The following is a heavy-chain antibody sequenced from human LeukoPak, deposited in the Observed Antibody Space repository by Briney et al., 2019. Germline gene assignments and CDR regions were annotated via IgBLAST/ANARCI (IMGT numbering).Heavy chain of an antibody. CDR2: IKQDGSEK. V-gene: IGHV3-7*03. J-gene: IGHJ5*02. Sequence: GGSLRLSCAASGFSFSSYWMSWVRQAPGKGLEWVANIKQDGSEKYYVDSVKGRFTISRDNAKNSLYLQMNSLRAEDTAVYYCARPKQWLGLDPWFDPWGQGTLVTVSS. CDR3: ARPKQWLGLDPWFDP. D-gene: IGHD6-19*01. CDR1: GFSFSSYW.